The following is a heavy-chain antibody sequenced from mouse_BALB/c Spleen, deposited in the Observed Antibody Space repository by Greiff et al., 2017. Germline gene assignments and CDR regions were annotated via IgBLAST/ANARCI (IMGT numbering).Heavy chain of an antibody. D-gene: IGHD2-1*01. Sequence: EVKLQESGPGLVKPSQSLSLTCSVTGYSITSGYYWNWIRQFPGNKLEWMGYISYDGSNNYNPSLKNRISITRDTSKNQFFLKLNSVTTEDTATYYCARGSTMGGYFDVWGAGTTVTVSS. V-gene: IGHV3-6*02. CDR1: GYSITSGYY. CDR3: ARGSTMGGYFDV. J-gene: IGHJ1*01. CDR2: ISYDGSN.